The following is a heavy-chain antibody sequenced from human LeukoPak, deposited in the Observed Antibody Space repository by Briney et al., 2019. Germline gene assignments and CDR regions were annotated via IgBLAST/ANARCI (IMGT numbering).Heavy chain of an antibody. V-gene: IGHV4-34*01. CDR1: GGSFSGYY. Sequence: SETLSLTCAVYGGSFSGYYWSWIRQPPGKGLEWIGEINHSGSTNYNPSLKSRVTISVDTSKNQFSLKLSSVTAADTAVYYCARASAGLGSGSYSPWGQGTLVTVPS. J-gene: IGHJ5*02. CDR2: INHSGST. CDR3: ARASAGLGSGSYSP. D-gene: IGHD3-10*01.